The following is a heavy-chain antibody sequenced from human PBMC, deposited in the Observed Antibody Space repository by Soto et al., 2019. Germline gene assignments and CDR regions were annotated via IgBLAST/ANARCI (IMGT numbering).Heavy chain of an antibody. J-gene: IGHJ4*02. Sequence: QVRLVESGGGVVEPGRSLRLSCVASGFTINRFGMEWVRQAPGKGLEWVALISSDGRNEYYSDSVKGRFTISRDMSKNTVYLQMNRLRVEDTAVYYCASVADYWGQGTLVTVSS. CDR3: ASVADY. CDR1: GFTINRFG. V-gene: IGHV3-30*03. CDR2: ISSDGRNE. D-gene: IGHD2-21*01.